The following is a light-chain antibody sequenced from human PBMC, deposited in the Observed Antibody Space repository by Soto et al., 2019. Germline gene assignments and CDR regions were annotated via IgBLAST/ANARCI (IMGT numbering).Light chain of an antibody. CDR2: GAS. Sequence: EIVMTQSPATLSVSPGERATLSCRASQSVSSNLAWYQQKPGQAPMLLIYGASHRATGIPARFSGSGSGTEFTLTISSLQSEDFAVYYCQQYNNWTPITFGQGTRLEIK. CDR3: QQYNNWTPIT. V-gene: IGKV3-15*01. CDR1: QSVSSN. J-gene: IGKJ5*01.